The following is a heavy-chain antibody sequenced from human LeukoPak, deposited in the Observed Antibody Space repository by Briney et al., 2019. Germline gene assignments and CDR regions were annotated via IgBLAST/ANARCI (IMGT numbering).Heavy chain of an antibody. CDR2: ISSSSSYI. CDR1: GFTFSSYS. D-gene: IGHD3-22*01. J-gene: IGHJ3*02. Sequence: GGSLRLSCAASGFTFSSYSMNWVRQAPGKGLEWVSSISSSSSYIYYADSVKGRFTISRDNAKNSLYLQMNSLRAEDTAVYYCASYYDLDAFDIWGQGTMVTVSS. CDR3: ASYYDLDAFDI. V-gene: IGHV3-21*04.